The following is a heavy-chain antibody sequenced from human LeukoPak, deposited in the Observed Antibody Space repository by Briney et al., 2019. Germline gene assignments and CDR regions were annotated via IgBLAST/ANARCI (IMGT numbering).Heavy chain of an antibody. CDR3: TTTTVTAGTRHYFDF. CDR1: GFTFSDAW. CDR2: IKTKTDPERL. J-gene: IGHJ4*02. V-gene: IGHV3-15*01. D-gene: IGHD4-17*01. Sequence: PGGSLRLSCAASGFTFSDAWMTWVRQAPGKGLEWVARIKTKTDPERLEYAAPVKGRFTISRDDSKNTVYLQMNSLETEDTAVYHCTTTTVTAGTRHYFDFWGRGTLLTVSS.